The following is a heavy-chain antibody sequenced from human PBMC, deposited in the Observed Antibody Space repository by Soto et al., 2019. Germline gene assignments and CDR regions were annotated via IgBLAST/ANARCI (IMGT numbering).Heavy chain of an antibody. CDR1: GDSVSSNSAA. D-gene: IGHD3-10*02. V-gene: IGHV6-1*01. CDR2: TYHRSKWYN. CDR3: ARVDHRGYFSVLTDF. J-gene: IGHJ4*02. Sequence: PSQTLSLTCAISGDSVSSNSAAWNWIRRSPSRGLEWLGRTYHRSKWYNDYALSVKSRIAISPDTSKNQFSLSLSSLTAADTAVYYCARVDHRGYFSVLTDFWGQGILVTVSS.